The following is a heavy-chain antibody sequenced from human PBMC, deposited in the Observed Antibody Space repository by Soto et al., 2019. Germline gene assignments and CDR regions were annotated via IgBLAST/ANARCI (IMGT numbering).Heavy chain of an antibody. CDR1: GGTFSSYA. CDR2: IIPIFGTA. CDR3: ARVVVPAAIAYYFDY. V-gene: IGHV1-69*01. J-gene: IGHJ4*02. D-gene: IGHD2-2*01. Sequence: QVQLVQSGAEVKKPGSSVKVSCKASGGTFSSYAISWVRQAPGQGLEWMGGIIPIFGTANYAQKFQGRVTITADESTGTAYMELSRLRSEDTAVYYCARVVVPAAIAYYFDYWGQGTLVTVSS.